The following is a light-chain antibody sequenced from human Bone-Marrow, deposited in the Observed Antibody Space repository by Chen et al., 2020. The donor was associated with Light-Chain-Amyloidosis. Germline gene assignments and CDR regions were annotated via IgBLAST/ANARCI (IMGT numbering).Light chain of an antibody. CDR2: WAS. CDR3: QQYYTTPPPT. J-gene: IGKJ1*01. CDR1: QSILYSSSNKNY. V-gene: IGKV4-1*01. Sequence: DIVMTQSPDSLAVSLGARATINCKSSQSILYSSSNKNYLAWYQQKPGQPPKLLIYWASTRESGVPDRFSGSGSGTDFTLTISSLQAEDVAVYYCQQYYTTPPPTFGQGTKVEIK.